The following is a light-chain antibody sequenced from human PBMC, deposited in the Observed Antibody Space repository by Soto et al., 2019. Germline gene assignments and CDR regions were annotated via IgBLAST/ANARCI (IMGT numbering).Light chain of an antibody. V-gene: IGKV3-15*01. CDR3: QQYNDWPLV. J-gene: IGKJ5*01. CDR2: DAG. CDR1: QRINNK. Sequence: IAQSPTPLSVPPVDRVTLSCRASQRINNKLAWYQEKPGQAHRLLIYDAGTRATGIPDRFSGSASGAEFTLTISSLQSEDFAVYVCQQYNDWPLVFGQGTRLAI.